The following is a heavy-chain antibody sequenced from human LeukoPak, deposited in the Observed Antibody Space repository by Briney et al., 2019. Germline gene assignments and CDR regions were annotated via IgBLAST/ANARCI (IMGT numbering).Heavy chain of an antibody. D-gene: IGHD2-15*01. Sequence: ASVKVSCKASGYTFTSYAMHWVRQAPGQRLEWMGGINAGNGNTKYSLKFQGRVTITRDTSARTAYMELNSLRSEDTAVYYCARRMTHCSGGSCYSSYFDYWGQGTLVTVSS. CDR3: ARRMTHCSGGSCYSSYFDY. J-gene: IGHJ4*02. CDR2: INAGNGNT. V-gene: IGHV1-3*01. CDR1: GYTFTSYA.